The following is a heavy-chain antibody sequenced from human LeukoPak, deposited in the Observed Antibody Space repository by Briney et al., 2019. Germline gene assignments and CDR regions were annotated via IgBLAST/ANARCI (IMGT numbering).Heavy chain of an antibody. J-gene: IGHJ5*02. CDR1: GGSFSGYY. CDR3: ARGGGPPRGLRFDP. V-gene: IGHV4-34*01. CDR2: INHSGST. Sequence: SETLSLTCAVYGGSFSGYYWSWLRQPPGKGLEWIGEINHSGSTNYNPSLKSRVTISVDTSKNQFSLKLSSVTAADTAVYYCARGGGPPRGLRFDPWGQGTLVTVSS.